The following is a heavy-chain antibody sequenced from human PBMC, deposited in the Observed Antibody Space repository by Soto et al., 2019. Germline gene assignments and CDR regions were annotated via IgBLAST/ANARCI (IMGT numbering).Heavy chain of an antibody. Sequence: GGSLRLSCAASGFTFSSYGMHWVRQAPGKGLEWVAVIWYDGSNKYYADSVKGRFTISRDNSKNTLYLQMNSLRAEDTAVYYCARTLTRTLTFRPGGYFDYWGQGTLVTVYS. J-gene: IGHJ4*02. CDR2: IWYDGSNK. CDR3: ARTLTRTLTFRPGGYFDY. V-gene: IGHV3-33*01. D-gene: IGHD1-7*01. CDR1: GFTFSSYG.